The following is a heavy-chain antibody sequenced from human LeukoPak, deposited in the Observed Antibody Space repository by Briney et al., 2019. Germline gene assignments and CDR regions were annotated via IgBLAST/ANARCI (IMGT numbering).Heavy chain of an antibody. J-gene: IGHJ4*02. Sequence: GSVKDSCKASGYTFTGYYMHGVRQAPGQGVEWMGWINPNSGGTNYAQKFQGRVTMTRDTSISTAYMELSRLRSDDTAVYYCARGAARSEERGLDYWGQGTLALVTS. CDR2: INPNSGGT. CDR1: GYTFTGYY. V-gene: IGHV1-2*02. CDR3: ARGAARSEERGLDY. D-gene: IGHD6-6*01.